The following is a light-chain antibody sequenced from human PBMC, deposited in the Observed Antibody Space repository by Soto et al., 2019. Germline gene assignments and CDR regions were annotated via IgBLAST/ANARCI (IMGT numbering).Light chain of an antibody. J-gene: IGKJ1*01. CDR3: KQYGSSLWT. Sequence: EMVLTQSPGTLSLSPGERATLSCRASQSVSSSYLAWYQQKPGQAPRLLIYGASSRATGIPDRFSGSGSGTAFTLTISRLEPEEFAVYYCKQYGSSLWTFGQGTKVEIK. V-gene: IGKV3-20*01. CDR1: QSVSSSY. CDR2: GAS.